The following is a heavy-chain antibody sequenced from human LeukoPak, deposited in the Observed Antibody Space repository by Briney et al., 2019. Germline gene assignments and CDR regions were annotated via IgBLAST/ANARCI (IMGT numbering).Heavy chain of an antibody. J-gene: IGHJ4*02. Sequence: GGSLRLSCAASGFMFSNYWMSWIRQAPGKGLEWVSYISSSGSTIYYADSVKGRFTISRDNAKNSLYLQMNSLRAEDTAVYYCARAGDEALGDYFDYWGQGTLVTVSS. CDR3: ARAGDEALGDYFDY. V-gene: IGHV3-11*01. CDR1: GFMFSNYW. CDR2: ISSSGSTI. D-gene: IGHD7-27*01.